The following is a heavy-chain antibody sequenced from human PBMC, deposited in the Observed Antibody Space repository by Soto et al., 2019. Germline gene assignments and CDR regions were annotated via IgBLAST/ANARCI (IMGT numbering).Heavy chain of an antibody. CDR3: AKDRLAGGFDY. V-gene: IGHV3-23*01. CDR1: GFTFSNYA. J-gene: IGHJ4*02. D-gene: IGHD3-16*01. Sequence: GGSLRLSCGACGFTFSNYAMSWVRQAPGKGLEWVSLVSATAGTTYYTDSVKGRFTISRDNSRNTVYLQMNSLRADDTAVYYCAKDRLAGGFDYWGQGTLVTVSS. CDR2: VSATAGTT.